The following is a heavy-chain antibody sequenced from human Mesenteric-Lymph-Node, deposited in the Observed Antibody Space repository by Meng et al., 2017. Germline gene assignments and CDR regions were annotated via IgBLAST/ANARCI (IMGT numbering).Heavy chain of an antibody. V-gene: IGHV1-69*05. CDR1: GGTFSSYA. J-gene: IGHJ6*02. CDR3: ARDRNYPYGMDV. CDR2: IIPIFGTA. Sequence: SVKVSCKASGGTFSSYAISWVRQAPGQGLEWMGGIIPIFGTANYAQKFQGRVTITTDESTSTAYMELSSLRAEDTAVYYCARDRNYPYGMDVWGQGTTVTVSS.